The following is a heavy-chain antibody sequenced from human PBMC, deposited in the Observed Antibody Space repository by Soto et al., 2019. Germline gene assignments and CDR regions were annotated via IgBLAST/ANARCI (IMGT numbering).Heavy chain of an antibody. D-gene: IGHD4-17*01. CDR1: GFTFDDYA. J-gene: IGHJ4*02. V-gene: IGHV3-9*01. CDR3: AKGASTTVFAFNDY. CDR2: ISWNSGNL. Sequence: EVQLVESGGGLVQPGRSLRLSCAASGFTFDDYAMHWVRQGPGKGLEWVSSISWNSGNLGYADSVKGRFTISRDNAKNSLYLPMNSLRGEDTALYYCAKGASTTVFAFNDYWGQGPLVTVSS.